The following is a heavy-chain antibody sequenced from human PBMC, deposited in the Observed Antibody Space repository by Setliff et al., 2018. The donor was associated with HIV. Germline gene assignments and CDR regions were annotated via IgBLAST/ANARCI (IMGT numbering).Heavy chain of an antibody. CDR3: ARNRYYYDSSGYGRWFDP. Sequence: SETLSLTCTVSGGSISSSSYDWGWNRQPPGKGLEWIGNIYDSGSTYYNPTLKRPVTISVDTSENQFSLTLNSVTAADTAVYYCARNRYYYDSSGYGRWFDPWGQGTLVTVSS. CDR1: GGSISSSSYD. J-gene: IGHJ5*02. D-gene: IGHD3-22*01. CDR2: IYDSGST. V-gene: IGHV4-39*01.